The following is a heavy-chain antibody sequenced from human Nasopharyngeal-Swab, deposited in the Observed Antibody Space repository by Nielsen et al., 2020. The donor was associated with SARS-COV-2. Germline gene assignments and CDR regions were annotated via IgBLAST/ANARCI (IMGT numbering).Heavy chain of an antibody. Sequence: VRQAPGKGLEWVSSISSSSSSYIYYADSVKGRFTISRDNAKNSLYLQMNSLRAEDTAVYYCAGDHPHTAIDYWGQGTLVTVSS. D-gene: IGHD5-18*01. V-gene: IGHV3-21*01. J-gene: IGHJ4*02. CDR3: AGDHPHTAIDY. CDR2: ISSSSSSYI.